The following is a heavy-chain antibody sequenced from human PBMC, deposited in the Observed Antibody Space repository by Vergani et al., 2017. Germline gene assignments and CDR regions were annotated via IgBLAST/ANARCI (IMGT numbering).Heavy chain of an antibody. V-gene: IGHV3-21*01. CDR3: WVPAATQYYYYYYYMDV. Sequence: EVQLVQSGAEVKKPGESLKISCKGSGYSFTSYWIGWVRQAPGKGLEWVSSISSSSSYIYYADSVKGRFTISRDNAKNSLYLQMNSLRAEDTAVYYCWVPAATQYYYYYYYMDVWGKGTTVTVSS. D-gene: IGHD2-2*01. J-gene: IGHJ6*03. CDR1: GYSFTSYW. CDR2: ISSSSSYI.